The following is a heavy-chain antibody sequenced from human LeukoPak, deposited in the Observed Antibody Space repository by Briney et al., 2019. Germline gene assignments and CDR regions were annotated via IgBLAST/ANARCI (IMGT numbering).Heavy chain of an antibody. J-gene: IGHJ6*04. CDR1: GYSISSGYY. CDR2: IYHSGST. D-gene: IGHD2-2*01. CDR3: AREYCSSTSCYDYYGMDV. Sequence: SETLSLTCAVSGYSISSGYYWGWIRQPPGKGLEWIGSIYHSGSTSYNPSLKSRVTISVDTSKNQFSLKLSSVTAADTAVYYCAREYCSSTSCYDYYGMDVWGKGTTVTFSS. V-gene: IGHV4-38-2*02.